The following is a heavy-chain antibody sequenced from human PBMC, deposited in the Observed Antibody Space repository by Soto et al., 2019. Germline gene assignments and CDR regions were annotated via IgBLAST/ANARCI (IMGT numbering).Heavy chain of an antibody. D-gene: IGHD3-9*01. V-gene: IGHV1-69*18. CDR2: LIPMFGTT. CDR3: ARAVVLTFTRFYDMDV. CDR1: GGTFSSYS. Sequence: QVQLVQSGAEVKTPGSSVKVSCKASGGTFSSYSINWVRQAPGQGLEWMGRLIPMFGTTDYAQRFQGRVTFPADESTSTAFMEVTNLTSEDTAVYYCARAVVLTFTRFYDMDVWGQGTTVTVSS. J-gene: IGHJ6*02.